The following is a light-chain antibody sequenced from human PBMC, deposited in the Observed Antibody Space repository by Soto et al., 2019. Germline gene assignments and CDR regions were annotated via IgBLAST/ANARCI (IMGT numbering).Light chain of an antibody. CDR1: QSVSSSY. Sequence: EIVLTQSPGTLSLSPGERATLSCRASQSVSSSYLAWYQQKPGQAPRLLIYGASSRATGIPDRFSGSGSGTYFTLTISTLQPEDFAVYYCHHYCSSPLTFGGGPKVQIK. J-gene: IGKJ4*01. V-gene: IGKV3-20*01. CDR2: GAS. CDR3: HHYCSSPLT.